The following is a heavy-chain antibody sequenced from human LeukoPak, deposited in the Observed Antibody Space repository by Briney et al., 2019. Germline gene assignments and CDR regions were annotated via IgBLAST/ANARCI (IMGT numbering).Heavy chain of an antibody. D-gene: IGHD3-10*01. CDR1: GLTVNSRY. CDR3: ARPASGGLSEDY. CDR2: IYSGGTT. Sequence: GGSLRLSCAASGLTVNSRYMSWVRQPQGKGLEWVSIIYSGGTTYYADSVKGRFTISRDNFKNTLYLQMNSLRAEDTAIYYCARPASGGLSEDYWGQGTLVTVSP. V-gene: IGHV3-53*01. J-gene: IGHJ4*02.